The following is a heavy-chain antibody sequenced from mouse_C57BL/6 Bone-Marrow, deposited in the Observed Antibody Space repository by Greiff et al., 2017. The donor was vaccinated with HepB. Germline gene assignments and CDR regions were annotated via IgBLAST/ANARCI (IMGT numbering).Heavy chain of an antibody. Sequence: EVKVVESGGGLVQSGRSLRLSCATSGFTFSDFYMEWVRQAPGKGLEWIAASRNKANDYTTEYSASVKGRFIVSRDTSQSILYIQMNALRAEDTAIYYCARDAYDYDDGYAMDYWGQGTSVTVSS. V-gene: IGHV7-1*01. CDR1: GFTFSDFY. D-gene: IGHD2-4*01. CDR2: SRNKANDYTT. CDR3: ARDAYDYDDGYAMDY. J-gene: IGHJ4*01.